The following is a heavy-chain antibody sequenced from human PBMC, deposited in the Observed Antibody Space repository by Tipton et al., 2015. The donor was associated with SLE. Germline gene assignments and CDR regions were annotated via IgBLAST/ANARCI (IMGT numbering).Heavy chain of an antibody. CDR1: GFMFSNYA. J-gene: IGHJ4*02. V-gene: IGHV3-21*03. Sequence: SLRLSCPTSGFMFSNYAMSWVRQAPGKGLEWVSSISRSSSYIYYADSVKGRFTISRDNAKNSLYLQMSSLRAEDTAVYYCARERLRVADYWGQGTLVTVSS. CDR3: ARERLRVADY. D-gene: IGHD4-17*01. CDR2: ISRSSSYI.